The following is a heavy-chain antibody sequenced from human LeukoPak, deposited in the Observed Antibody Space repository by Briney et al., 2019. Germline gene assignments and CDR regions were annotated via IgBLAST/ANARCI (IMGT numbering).Heavy chain of an antibody. CDR3: TRGYNSGWFFDY. CDR1: GYTFTGYY. D-gene: IGHD6-19*01. Sequence: ASVKVSCKASGYTFTGYYMHWVRQAPGQGLEWMGWINPKSGGTNYAQKFQGRVTMTRDTSITTAYMELSRLRSDDTAVYYCTRGYNSGWFFDYWGQGTLVTVSS. CDR2: INPKSGGT. J-gene: IGHJ4*02. V-gene: IGHV1-2*02.